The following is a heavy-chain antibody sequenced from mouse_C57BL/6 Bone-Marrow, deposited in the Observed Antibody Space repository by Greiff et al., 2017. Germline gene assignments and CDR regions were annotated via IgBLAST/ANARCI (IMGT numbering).Heavy chain of an antibody. Sequence: EVQLQQSGAELVRPGASVKLSCTASGFNIKDDYMHWVKQRPEPGLEWIGWIDPENGDTEYASKVQGKATITVDTSSNTAYLQISSLTSEDTAVYYCTRIAYWGQGTLVTVSA. CDR3: TRIAY. CDR1: GFNIKDDY. CDR2: IDPENGDT. J-gene: IGHJ3*01. V-gene: IGHV14-4*01.